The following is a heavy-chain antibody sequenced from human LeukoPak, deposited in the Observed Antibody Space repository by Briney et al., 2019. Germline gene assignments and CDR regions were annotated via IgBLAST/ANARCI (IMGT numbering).Heavy chain of an antibody. Sequence: GESLKISCKGSGYSFTSYWIGWVRQMPGKGLEWMGIIYPGDSDTRYSPSFQGQVTISADKSISTAYLQWSSLKASDTAMYYCARLRAGFGELLYNYFDYWGQGTLVTVSS. D-gene: IGHD3-10*01. V-gene: IGHV5-51*01. CDR1: GYSFTSYW. CDR3: ARLRAGFGELLYNYFDY. J-gene: IGHJ4*02. CDR2: IYPGDSDT.